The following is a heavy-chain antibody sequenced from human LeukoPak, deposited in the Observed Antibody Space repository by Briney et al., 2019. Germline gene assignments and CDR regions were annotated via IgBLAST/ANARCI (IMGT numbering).Heavy chain of an antibody. Sequence: TSETLSLTCTVSGVSISSYYWSWIRQPPGKGLEWIGYIYYSGSTNYNPSLKSRVTISVDTSKNQFPLKLSSVTAADTAVYYCARELRYYDSSGYNYFDYWGQGTLVTVSS. CDR3: ARELRYYDSSGYNYFDY. CDR2: IYYSGST. D-gene: IGHD3-22*01. CDR1: GVSISSYY. V-gene: IGHV4-59*01. J-gene: IGHJ4*02.